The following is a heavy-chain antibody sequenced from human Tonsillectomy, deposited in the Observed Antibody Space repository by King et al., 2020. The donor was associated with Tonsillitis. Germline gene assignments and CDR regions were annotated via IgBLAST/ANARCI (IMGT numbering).Heavy chain of an antibody. CDR3: ARAMRDCTGDSCPQGY. Sequence: VQLVESGGGVVQPGRSLRLSCAASGFTFSSYAFHWVRQAPGKGLEWVAVISYDGNNQYYTDSVKGRFTISRDNSKNTLYLQMNSLRTEDTAIYYCARAMRDCTGDSCPQGYCGQGTLVTVSS. CDR2: ISYDGNNQ. CDR1: GFTFSSYA. D-gene: IGHD2-15*01. V-gene: IGHV3-30*04. J-gene: IGHJ4*02.